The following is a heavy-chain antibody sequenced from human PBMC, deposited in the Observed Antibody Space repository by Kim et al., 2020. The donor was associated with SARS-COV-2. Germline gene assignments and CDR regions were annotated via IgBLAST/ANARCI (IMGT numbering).Heavy chain of an antibody. CDR3: ARDVNPYGMDV. CDR2: NP. J-gene: IGHJ6*02. Sequence: NPTYSQGFTGRFVFSLDTAGSTAYLQINSLKAEDSAVYYCARDVNPYGMDVWGQGTTVTVSS. V-gene: IGHV7-4-1*02.